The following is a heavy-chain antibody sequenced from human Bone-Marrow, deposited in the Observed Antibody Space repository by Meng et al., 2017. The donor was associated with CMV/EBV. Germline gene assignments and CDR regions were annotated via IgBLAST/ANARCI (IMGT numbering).Heavy chain of an antibody. CDR3: ARGNFMTTVTTDYYYGLDV. CDR1: GYSFTDHY. CDR2: IYPNSGGT. D-gene: IGHD4-11*01. J-gene: IGHJ6*02. Sequence: ASVKVSCKASGYSFTDHYFHWVRQAPGQGLEWMGWIYPNSGGTHYAQKFHGRLTVTTDTSISTGYMELSSLGSDDTAVYYCARGNFMTTVTTDYYYGLDVWGQGTAVTVSS. V-gene: IGHV1-2*02.